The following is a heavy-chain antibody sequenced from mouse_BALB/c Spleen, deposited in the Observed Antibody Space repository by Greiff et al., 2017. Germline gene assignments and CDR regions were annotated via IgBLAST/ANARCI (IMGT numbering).Heavy chain of an antibody. J-gene: IGHJ4*01. Sequence: EVKVVESGGGLVKPGGSLKLSCAASGFAFSSYDMSWVRQTPEKRLEWVAYISSGGGSTYYPDTVKGRFTISRDNAKNTLYLQMSSLKSEDTAMYYCARHVTGYYYAMDYWGQGTSVTVSS. CDR3: ARHVTGYYYAMDY. D-gene: IGHD2-13*01. V-gene: IGHV5-12-1*01. CDR1: GFAFSSYD. CDR2: ISSGGGST.